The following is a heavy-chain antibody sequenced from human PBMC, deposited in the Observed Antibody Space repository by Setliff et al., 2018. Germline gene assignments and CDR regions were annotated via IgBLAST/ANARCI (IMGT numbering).Heavy chain of an antibody. V-gene: IGHV4-34*01. CDR2: INHRGST. CDR3: ARQAHDLKGGTTLFYWFDP. J-gene: IGHJ5*02. D-gene: IGHD1-26*01. Sequence: PSETLSLTCAVYGDSFSDYYWSWIRQPPGKGLEWIEEINHRGSTHYNPSLKSRVTISVDTSKNEFSLKVSSVTAADTAVYYCARQAHDLKGGTTLFYWFDPWGQGTLVTVSS. CDR1: GDSFSDYY.